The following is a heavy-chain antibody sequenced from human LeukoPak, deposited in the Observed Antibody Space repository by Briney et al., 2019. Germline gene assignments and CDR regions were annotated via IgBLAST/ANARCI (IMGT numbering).Heavy chain of an antibody. CDR1: GLSFTNYA. CDR2: LTGYGGA. CDR3: AKGAAAGKVDWFDP. V-gene: IGHV3-23*01. J-gene: IGHJ5*02. D-gene: IGHD6-13*01. Sequence: GGSLRLSCEASGLSFTNYAMMWVRQAPGKGLQWISALTGYGGAYYADSGEGRFIISRDISKNTMFLQMYSLRAEDTAVYYCAKGAAAGKVDWFDPWGQGTLVTVSS.